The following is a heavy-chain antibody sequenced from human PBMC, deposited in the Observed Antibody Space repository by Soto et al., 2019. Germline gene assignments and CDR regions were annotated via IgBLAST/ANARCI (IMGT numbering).Heavy chain of an antibody. CDR1: GYSIRSGSF. D-gene: IGHD6-19*01. Sequence: SETLSLTCTVSGYSIRSGSFWAWIRQPPGKGPEWIASIYHGGTTFYNPSLKSRITISVDTSNNQFSLKLTSVTATDTAVYYCARVHVMVVAGSTFDYWGHGTLVTVSS. CDR2: IYHGGTT. CDR3: ARVHVMVVAGSTFDY. V-gene: IGHV4-38-2*02. J-gene: IGHJ4*01.